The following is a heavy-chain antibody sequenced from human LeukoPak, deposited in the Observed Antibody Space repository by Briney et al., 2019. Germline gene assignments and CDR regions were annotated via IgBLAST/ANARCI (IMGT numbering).Heavy chain of an antibody. V-gene: IGHV3-66*02. CDR1: GFTVSSNY. J-gene: IGHJ4*02. CDR2: IYSGGGT. D-gene: IGHD3-3*01. CDR3: AGRTISPRYYFDY. Sequence: GGSLRLSCAASGFTVSSNYMSWVRQAPGKGLEWVTVIYSGGGTYHADSVKGRFTISRDISKNTLYLQMNSLRAEDTAVYFCAGRTISPRYYFDYWRQRTLVTVSS.